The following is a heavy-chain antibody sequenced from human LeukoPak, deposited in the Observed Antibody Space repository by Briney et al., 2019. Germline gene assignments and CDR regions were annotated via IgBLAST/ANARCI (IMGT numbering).Heavy chain of an antibody. J-gene: IGHJ5*02. D-gene: IGHD1-26*01. V-gene: IGHV1-69*06. CDR3: ARDVEEWELLSWFDP. Sequence: ASVKVSCKASGGTFSSYAISWVRQAPGQGLEWMGGIIPIFGTANYAQKFQGRVTITADKSTSTAYMELSSLRSEGTAVYYCARDVEEWELLSWFDPWGQGTLVTVSS. CDR1: GGTFSSYA. CDR2: IIPIFGTA.